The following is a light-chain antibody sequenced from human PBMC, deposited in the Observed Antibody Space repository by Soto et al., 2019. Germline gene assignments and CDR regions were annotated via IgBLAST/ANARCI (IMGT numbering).Light chain of an antibody. CDR1: SSNIGEGYD. Sequence: QAVVTQPPSVSGAPGQRVTISCTGSSSNIGEGYDVHWYQPLPGSAPKLLIYGNSNRPSGVPDRFSGSKSGTSASLAITGLQAEDEADYYCQSYDSSLSAVFGGGTKLTVL. J-gene: IGLJ2*01. V-gene: IGLV1-40*01. CDR3: QSYDSSLSAV. CDR2: GNS.